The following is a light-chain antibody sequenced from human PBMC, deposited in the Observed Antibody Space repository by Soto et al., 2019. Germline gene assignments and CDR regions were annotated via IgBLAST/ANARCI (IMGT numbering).Light chain of an antibody. J-gene: IGLJ1*01. CDR2: DVN. CDR3: SARGGTTPDV. CDR1: ASDIGGYTF. Sequence: QSALTQPPSASGSPGQSVAISCTGTASDIGGYTFVSWYQQHPGKAPKLLIYDVNKRPSGVPDLFSGSKSGNTASVTVSWLQAEDESDYCFSARGGTTPDVFATGTEVTVL. V-gene: IGLV2-8*01.